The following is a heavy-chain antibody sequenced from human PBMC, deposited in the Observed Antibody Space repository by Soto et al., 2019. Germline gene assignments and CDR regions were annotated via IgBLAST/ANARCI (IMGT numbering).Heavy chain of an antibody. D-gene: IGHD3-3*01. CDR1: GGSFSGYY. Sequence: SETLSLTCAVYGGSFSGYYWSWIRQPPGKGLEWIGEINHSGSTNYNPSLKSRVTISVDTSKNQVSLKLSSVTAADTAVYYCARASGGYYPGTLCCNWFDPWGQGTLVTVSS. V-gene: IGHV4-34*01. J-gene: IGHJ5*02. CDR2: INHSGST. CDR3: ARASGGYYPGTLCCNWFDP.